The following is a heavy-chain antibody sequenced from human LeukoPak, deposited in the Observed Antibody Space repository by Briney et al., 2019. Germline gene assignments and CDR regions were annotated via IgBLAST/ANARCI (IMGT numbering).Heavy chain of an antibody. V-gene: IGHV1-69*04. CDR3: ARGDYYGSGSYSDQYGMDV. CDR2: IIPILGIA. Sequence: SVKVSCKASGGTFSSYAISWVRQAPGQGLEWMGRIIPILGIANYAQKFQGRVTITADKSTSTAYMELSSLRSEDTAVYYCARGDYYGSGSYSDQYGMDVWGQGITVTVSS. CDR1: GGTFSSYA. D-gene: IGHD3-10*01. J-gene: IGHJ6*02.